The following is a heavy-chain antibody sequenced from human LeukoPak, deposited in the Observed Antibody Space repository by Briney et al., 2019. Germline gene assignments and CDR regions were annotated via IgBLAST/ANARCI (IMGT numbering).Heavy chain of an antibody. CDR2: ISSSGSTI. V-gene: IGHV3-48*03. D-gene: IGHD3-22*01. J-gene: IGHJ4*02. Sequence: QSGGSLRLSCAASGFTFSSYEMNWVRQAPGKGLEWVSYISSSGSTIYYADSVKGRFTISRDNAKNSLYLQTHSLRAEDTAVYYCARGRADYYDSSTLGYWGQGTLVTVSS. CDR3: ARGRADYYDSSTLGY. CDR1: GFTFSSYE.